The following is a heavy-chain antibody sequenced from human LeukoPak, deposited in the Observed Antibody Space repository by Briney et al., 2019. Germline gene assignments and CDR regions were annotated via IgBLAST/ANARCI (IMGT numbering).Heavy chain of an antibody. CDR1: GFTFSSYA. Sequence: GGSRRLSCAASGFTFSSYAMHWVRQAPGKGLGWVAVISYDGSNKYYADSGKGRFTISRDKSKNTLYLQMNSLRAEDTAVYYCARDPTLWFGTFDYWGQGTLVTVSS. V-gene: IGHV3-30-3*01. CDR2: ISYDGSNK. CDR3: ARDPTLWFGTFDY. J-gene: IGHJ4*02. D-gene: IGHD3-10*01.